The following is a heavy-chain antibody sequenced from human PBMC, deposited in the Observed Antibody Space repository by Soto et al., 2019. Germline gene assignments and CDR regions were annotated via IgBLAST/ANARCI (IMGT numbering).Heavy chain of an antibody. CDR3: SRLTNARPGDD. CDR2: IYYSGNA. CDR1: GGSITSSNYH. J-gene: IGHJ4*02. D-gene: IGHD2-2*01. V-gene: IGHV4-39*01. Sequence: SETLSLTCTVSGGSITSSNYHWGWGRQPPGKGLEWIGTIYYSGNAYYNPSLKSRFTISMVASNNQFSLTLSSVVVADTAVYHSSRLTNARPGDDWGQGTLVTVPQ.